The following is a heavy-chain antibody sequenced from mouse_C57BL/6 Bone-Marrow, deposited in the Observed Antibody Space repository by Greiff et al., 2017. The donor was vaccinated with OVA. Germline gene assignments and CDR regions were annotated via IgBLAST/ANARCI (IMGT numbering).Heavy chain of an antibody. CDR3: ARGRRLRAWLAY. CDR2: INPGSGGT. Sequence: QVQLQQSGAELVRPGTSVKVSCKASGYAFTNYLIEWVKQRPGQGLEWIGVINPGSGGTNYNEKFKGKATLTADKSSSTAYMQLSSLTSEDSAVYFCARGRRLRAWLAYWGQGTLVTVSA. J-gene: IGHJ3*01. CDR1: GYAFTNYL. D-gene: IGHD2-4*01. V-gene: IGHV1-54*01.